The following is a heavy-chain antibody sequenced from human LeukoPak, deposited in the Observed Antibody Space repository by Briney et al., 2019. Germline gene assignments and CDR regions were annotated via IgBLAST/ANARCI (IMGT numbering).Heavy chain of an antibody. CDR1: GFTFSDYY. Sequence: GGSLRLSCAASGFTFSDYYMSWIRQAPGKGLEWVSYISSSSSYTNYADSVKGRFTISRDNAKNSLYLQMNSLRAEDTAVYYCARGPTFYDYVWGSYRSTGYFDYWGQGTLVTVSS. CDR3: ARGPTFYDYVWGSYRSTGYFDY. D-gene: IGHD3-16*02. J-gene: IGHJ4*02. CDR2: ISSSSSYT. V-gene: IGHV3-11*06.